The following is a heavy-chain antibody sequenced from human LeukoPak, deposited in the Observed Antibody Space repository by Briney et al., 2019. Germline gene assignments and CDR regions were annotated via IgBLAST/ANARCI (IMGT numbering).Heavy chain of an antibody. CDR2: ISSSSTNI. V-gene: IGHV3-21*01. CDR1: GFTFSRYN. J-gene: IGHJ6*02. D-gene: IGHD3-10*01. CDR3: ARDVRSMVRGAPHGMDV. Sequence: PGGSLRLSCAASGFTFSRYNVNWVRQAPGKGLEWVSSISSSSTNIYYADSVKGRFTISRDNAKNSLYLQMNSLRAEDTAVYYCARDVRSMVRGAPHGMDVWGQGTTVTVSS.